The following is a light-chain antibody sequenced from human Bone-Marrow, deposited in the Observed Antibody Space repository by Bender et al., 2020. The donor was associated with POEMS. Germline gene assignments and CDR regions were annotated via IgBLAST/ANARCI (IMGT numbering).Light chain of an antibody. CDR1: SSDIGTYNH. J-gene: IGLJ3*02. CDR3: SSYAGSDNFWV. CDR2: EVS. V-gene: IGLV2-18*02. Sequence: QSALTQPPSVSGSPGQSVTISCTGTSSDIGTYNHVCWYQQPPGSAPKLVIYEVSDRPSGVPDRFSGSKSGNTASLTVSGLQAEDEADYYCSSYAGSDNFWVFGGGTKLTVL.